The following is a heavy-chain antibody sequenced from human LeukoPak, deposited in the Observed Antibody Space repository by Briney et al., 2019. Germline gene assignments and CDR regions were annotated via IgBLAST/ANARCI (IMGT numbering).Heavy chain of an antibody. D-gene: IGHD2-2*01. CDR3: ARDNVVVPAAILPLDY. CDR2: INPNSGGT. V-gene: IGHV1-2*02. CDR1: GYTFTGYY. J-gene: IGHJ4*02. Sequence: ASVKVSCKASGYTFTGYYMHWARQAPGQGLEWMGWINPNSGGTNYAQKFQGRVTMTRDTSISTAYMELSRLRSDDTAVYYCARDNVVVPAAILPLDYWGQGTLVTVSS.